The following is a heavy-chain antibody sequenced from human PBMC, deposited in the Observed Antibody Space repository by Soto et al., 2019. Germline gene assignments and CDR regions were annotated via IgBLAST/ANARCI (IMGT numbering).Heavy chain of an antibody. Sequence: EVQLVESGGGLVKPGGSLRLSCAASGFTFSHAWMSWVRQVPGKGLGWVGRIKSKTDGGTTDYAAPVRGRFTVSRDDSENTLYLQMRSLKTEDTAVYYCTTGYCSGGGCLLYYYYYYMDIWGKGTTVTVSS. J-gene: IGHJ6*03. D-gene: IGHD2-15*01. V-gene: IGHV3-15*01. CDR2: IKSKTDGGTT. CDR3: TTGYCSGGGCLLYYYYYYMDI. CDR1: GFTFSHAW.